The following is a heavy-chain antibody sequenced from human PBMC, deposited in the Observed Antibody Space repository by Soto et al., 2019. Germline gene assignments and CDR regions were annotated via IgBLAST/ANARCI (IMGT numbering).Heavy chain of an antibody. CDR3: AIEKVGSKSVHVFAI. CDR2: INPSGGST. V-gene: IGHV1-46*01. D-gene: IGHD1-26*01. Sequence: SVKLSWKASGYSYINYYIHWRRQAKGQGLEWMGVINPSGGSTSYAQKFQGRVTMTRDTSTSTVYMELSSLRSEDTAMYYCAIEKVGSKSVHVFAIWGQGTMVTVSS. J-gene: IGHJ3*02. CDR1: GYSYINYY.